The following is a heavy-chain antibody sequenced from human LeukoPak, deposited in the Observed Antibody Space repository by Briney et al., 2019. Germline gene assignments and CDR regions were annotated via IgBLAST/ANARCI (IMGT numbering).Heavy chain of an antibody. CDR1: GFTFSSSA. Sequence: TSVKVSCTTSGFTFSSSAVQWVRQARGQRLEWIGWIVVGSGDTNYAQKFQERVTITRDISTSTAYMELSSLGSEDTAVYYCAACCSSWLKSGAFDIWGQGTVVTVSS. J-gene: IGHJ3*02. V-gene: IGHV1-58*01. CDR2: IVVGSGDT. D-gene: IGHD6-13*01. CDR3: AACCSSWLKSGAFDI.